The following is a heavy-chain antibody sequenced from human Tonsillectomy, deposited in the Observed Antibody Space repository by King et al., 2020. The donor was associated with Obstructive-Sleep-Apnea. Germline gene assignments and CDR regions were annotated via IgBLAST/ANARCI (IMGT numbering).Heavy chain of an antibody. CDR1: GFTFSSYA. D-gene: IGHD6-19*01. Sequence: VQLVESGGGLVQPGRSLILSCAASGFTFSSYAMSWVRQAPGKGLEWVAGCSVSGGSTYYADSVKGLFTISRDNSKNTLYLQMNRLRAADTAVYYCAKYSRQWLNGMDVWGQGTTVTVSS. CDR2: CSVSGGST. V-gene: IGHV3-23*04. CDR3: AKYSRQWLNGMDV. J-gene: IGHJ6*02.